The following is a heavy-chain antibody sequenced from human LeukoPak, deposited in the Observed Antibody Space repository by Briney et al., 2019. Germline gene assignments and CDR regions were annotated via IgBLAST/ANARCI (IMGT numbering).Heavy chain of an antibody. CDR1: GFTFSSYS. CDR3: ASGALNYDFWSGYSDY. CDR2: ISSSSTYI. Sequence: GGSLRLSCAASGFTFSSYSMIWVRQAPGKGLEWVSSISSSSTYIYYADSVKGRFTISRDNAKNSLYLQMNSLRAEDTAVYYCASGALNYDFWSGYSDYWGQGTLVTVSS. D-gene: IGHD3-3*01. J-gene: IGHJ4*02. V-gene: IGHV3-21*01.